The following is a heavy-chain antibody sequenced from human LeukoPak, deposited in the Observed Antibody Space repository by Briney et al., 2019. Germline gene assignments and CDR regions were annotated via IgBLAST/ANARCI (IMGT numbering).Heavy chain of an antibody. J-gene: IGHJ3*02. D-gene: IGHD3-22*01. CDR3: ARVRSSGYYYKAFDI. V-gene: IGHV1-46*01. Sequence: SVTVSCKASGYTFTNYYIHWVRQAPGQGLEWMGIINPSSGSTNCAQKFQGRVTMTRDTSTSTVYMDLTRLRSEDTAVYYCARVRSSGYYYKAFDIWGQGTMVTVSS. CDR1: GYTFTNYY. CDR2: INPSSGST.